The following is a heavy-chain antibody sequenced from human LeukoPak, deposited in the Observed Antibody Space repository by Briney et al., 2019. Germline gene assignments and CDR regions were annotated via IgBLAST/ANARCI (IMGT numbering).Heavy chain of an antibody. CDR2: ISYSGST. J-gene: IGHJ4*02. CDR3: ARGGVITDLDY. Sequence: SETLSLTCTVSGGSISNYYWSWIRQPPGKGLEWIGYISYSGSTNYNPSLRSRVTISVDKSKNQFSLKLSSVTAADTAVYYCARGGVITDLDYWGQGTLVTVSS. D-gene: IGHD3-3*01. CDR1: GGSISNYY. V-gene: IGHV4-59*12.